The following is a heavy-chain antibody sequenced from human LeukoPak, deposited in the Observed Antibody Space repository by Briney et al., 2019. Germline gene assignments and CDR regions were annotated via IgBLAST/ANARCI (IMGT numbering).Heavy chain of an antibody. J-gene: IGHJ4*02. CDR1: GFTFSSYG. D-gene: IGHD3-10*01. Sequence: PGGSLRLSCAASGFTFSSYGMHWVRQAPGKGLEWVAFIRYDGSNKYYADSVKGRFTISRDNSKNTLYLQMNSLRAEDTAVYYCLIMVRGVINRPFDYWGQGTLVTVSS. CDR2: IRYDGSNK. CDR3: LIMVRGVINRPFDY. V-gene: IGHV3-30*02.